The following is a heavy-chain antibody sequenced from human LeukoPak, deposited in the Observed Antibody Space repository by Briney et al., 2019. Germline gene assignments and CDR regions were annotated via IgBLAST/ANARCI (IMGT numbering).Heavy chain of an antibody. Sequence: GSLRLSCAASGFTVSSNYMSWVRQAPGKGLEWVSSIYIGGSTYYADSVKGRFTISRDNHNNTLYLQMHSLRAEDTAVYYCAREISRFGIWGQGTLVTVSS. CDR1: GFTVSSNY. V-gene: IGHV3-66*01. CDR3: AREISRFGI. J-gene: IGHJ4*02. CDR2: IYIGGST. D-gene: IGHD3-16*01.